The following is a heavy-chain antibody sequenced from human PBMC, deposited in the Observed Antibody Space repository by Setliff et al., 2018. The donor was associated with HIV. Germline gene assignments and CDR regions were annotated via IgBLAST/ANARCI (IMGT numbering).Heavy chain of an antibody. Sequence: SETLSLTCTVSGGSISSHYWSWIRQPPGKGLEWIGSIYNRGSTYYNPSLKSRTTISLDTSMNQFSLKLTSVTAADTAVYYCAREVDVVTTSDAFDIWGQGTMVTVSS. V-gene: IGHV4-4*09. D-gene: IGHD2-21*02. CDR3: AREVDVVTTSDAFDI. J-gene: IGHJ3*02. CDR1: GGSISSHY. CDR2: IYNRGST.